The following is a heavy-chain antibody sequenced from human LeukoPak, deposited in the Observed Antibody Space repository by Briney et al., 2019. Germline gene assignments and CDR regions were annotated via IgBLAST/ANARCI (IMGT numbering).Heavy chain of an antibody. D-gene: IGHD2-2*01. Sequence: GGSLRLSCAASGFTFSSYSMNWVRQAPGKGLEWVSSISCSGSNMFYADSVKGRFTVSRDNAKNSLYMQMNSLRAEDTALYYCARDYLVVPAAMWWFDPRGQGTLVTVSS. CDR3: ARDYLVVPAAMWWFDP. CDR1: GFTFSSYS. CDR2: ISCSGSNM. J-gene: IGHJ5*02. V-gene: IGHV3-21*01.